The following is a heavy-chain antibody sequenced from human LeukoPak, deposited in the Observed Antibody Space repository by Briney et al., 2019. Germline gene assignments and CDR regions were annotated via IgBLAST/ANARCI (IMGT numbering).Heavy chain of an antibody. CDR1: GGSFSGYY. D-gene: IGHD3-22*01. V-gene: IGHV4-34*01. Sequence: SETLSLTCAVYGGSFSGYYWSWIRQPPGKGLEWIGEINHSGSTNYNPSLKSRVTISVDTSKNQFSLKLSSVTAADTAVYYCASHYDSSGSYYYYGMDVWGQGTTVTVSS. CDR2: INHSGST. CDR3: ASHYDSSGSYYYYGMDV. J-gene: IGHJ6*02.